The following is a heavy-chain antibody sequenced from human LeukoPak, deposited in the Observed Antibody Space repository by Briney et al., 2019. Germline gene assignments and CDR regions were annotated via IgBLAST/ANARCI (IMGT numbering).Heavy chain of an antibody. CDR2: IYYSGST. CDR3: ARGRAPLTIFGVVSTTYFDY. J-gene: IGHJ4*02. CDR1: GGSISSYY. V-gene: IGHV4-59*12. Sequence: SETLSLTCTVSGGSISSYYWSWIRQPPGKGLEWIGYIYYSGSTNYNPSLKSRVAVSADTSKNQFSLKLSSVTAADTAVYYCARGRAPLTIFGVVSTTYFDYWGQGTLVTVSS. D-gene: IGHD3-3*01.